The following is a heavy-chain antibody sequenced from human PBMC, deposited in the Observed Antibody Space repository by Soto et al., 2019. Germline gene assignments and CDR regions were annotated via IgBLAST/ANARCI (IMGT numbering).Heavy chain of an antibody. CDR3: ARALIRFLEWLPD. Sequence: GGSLRLSCAASGFTFSSYSMNWVRQAPGKGLEWVSSISSSSSYIYYADSVKGRFTISRDNAKNSLYLQMNSLRAEDTAVYYRARALIRFLEWLPDWGQGTLVTVSS. V-gene: IGHV3-21*01. D-gene: IGHD3-3*01. J-gene: IGHJ4*02. CDR1: GFTFSSYS. CDR2: ISSSSSYI.